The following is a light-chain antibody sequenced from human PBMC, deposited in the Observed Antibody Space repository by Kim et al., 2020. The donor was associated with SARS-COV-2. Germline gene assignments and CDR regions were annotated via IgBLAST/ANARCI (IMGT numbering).Light chain of an antibody. CDR1: SRDVGGYKY. CDR2: EVG. CDR3: SSYIRGSTNYV. Sequence: QSSTSSCTGTSRDVGGYKYVSWYQQHPGKAPKLVIYEVGTRPSGVSIRFSGSKSGNTASLTISGLQAEDEADYYCSSYIRGSTNYVFGTGTKVTVL. V-gene: IGLV2-14*01. J-gene: IGLJ1*01.